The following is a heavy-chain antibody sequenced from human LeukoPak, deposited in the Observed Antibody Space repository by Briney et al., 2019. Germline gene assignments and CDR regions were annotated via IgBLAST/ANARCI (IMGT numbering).Heavy chain of an antibody. D-gene: IGHD3-10*01. CDR2: IGGSGGVT. CDR3: AKRGVVIRVILVGFHKEAYYFDS. J-gene: IGHJ4*02. Sequence: GGSLRLSCAVSGITLSNYGMSWVRQAPGKGLEWVAGIGGSGGVTNYADSVKGRFTISRDSAKNTLYLQMNSLRAGDTAVYFCAKRGVVIRVILVGFHKEAYYFDSWGQGALVTVSS. V-gene: IGHV3-23*01. CDR1: GITLSNYG.